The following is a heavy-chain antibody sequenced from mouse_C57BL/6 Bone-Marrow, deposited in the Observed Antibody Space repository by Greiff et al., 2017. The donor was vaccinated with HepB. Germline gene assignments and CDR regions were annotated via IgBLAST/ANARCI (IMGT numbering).Heavy chain of an antibody. CDR2: IDPEDGDT. J-gene: IGHJ3*01. D-gene: IGHD2-5*01. V-gene: IGHV14-1*01. Sequence: VHVKQSGAELVRPGASVKLSCTASGFNIKDYYMHWVKQRPEQGLEWIGRIDPEDGDTEYAPKFQGKATMTADTSSNTAYLQLSSLTSEDTAVYYCTPTYYSNYPRFAYWGQGTLVTVSA. CDR3: TPTYYSNYPRFAY. CDR1: GFNIKDYY.